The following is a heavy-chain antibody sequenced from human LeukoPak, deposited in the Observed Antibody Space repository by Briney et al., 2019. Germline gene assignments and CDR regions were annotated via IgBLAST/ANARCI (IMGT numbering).Heavy chain of an antibody. CDR3: ARDRAPRGWSTPHYYYYGMDV. CDR1: GFTFSSYS. J-gene: IGHJ6*02. V-gene: IGHV3-21*01. CDR2: ISSSSSYI. D-gene: IGHD6-19*01. Sequence: ASVKVSCKASGFTFSSYSMNWVRQAPGKGLEWVSSISSSSSYIYYADSVKGRFTISRDNAKNSLYLQMNSLRAEDTAVYYCARDRAPRGWSTPHYYYYGMDVWGQGTTVTVSS.